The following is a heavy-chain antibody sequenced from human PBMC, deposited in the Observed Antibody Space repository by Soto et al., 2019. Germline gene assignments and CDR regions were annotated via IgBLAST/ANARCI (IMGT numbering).Heavy chain of an antibody. CDR3: AGRSNGTLYDFWSRYWHYYGMDV. J-gene: IGHJ6*02. Sequence: PSETLSLTCTVSGGSISSYYWSWIRQPPGKGLEWIGYIYYSGSTNYNPSLKSRVTISVDTSKNQFSLKLSSVTAADTAVYYCAGRSNGTLYDFWSRYWHYYGMDVCGQGTTVTVSS. V-gene: IGHV4-59*01. CDR2: IYYSGST. D-gene: IGHD3-3*01. CDR1: GGSISSYY.